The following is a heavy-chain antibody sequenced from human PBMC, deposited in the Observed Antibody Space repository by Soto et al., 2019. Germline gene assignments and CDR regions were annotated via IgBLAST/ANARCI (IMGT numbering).Heavy chain of an antibody. CDR1: GFTVSSNY. CDR2: IYSGGST. V-gene: IGHV3-66*01. J-gene: IGHJ4*02. D-gene: IGHD3-3*01. CDR3: AAETKDYDFWSGTKLY. Sequence: GGSLRLSCAASGFTVSSNYMSWVRQAPGKGLEWVSVIYSGGSTYYADSVKGRFTISRDNSKNTLYLQMNSLRAEDTAVYYCAAETKDYDFWSGTKLYWGQGTLVTVSS.